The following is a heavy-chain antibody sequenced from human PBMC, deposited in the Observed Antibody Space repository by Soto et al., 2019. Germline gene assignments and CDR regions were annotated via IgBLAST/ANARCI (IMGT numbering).Heavy chain of an antibody. J-gene: IGHJ3*02. V-gene: IGHV3-30*18. D-gene: IGHD6-19*01. Sequence: PGGSLRLSCAASGFTFSSYGMHWVRQAPGRGLEWVAVISYDGSNKYYADSVKGRFTISRDNSKNTLYLQMDSLRAEDTAVYYCAKGYSSVYDAFDIWGQGTMVTVSS. CDR3: AKGYSSVYDAFDI. CDR1: GFTFSSYG. CDR2: ISYDGSNK.